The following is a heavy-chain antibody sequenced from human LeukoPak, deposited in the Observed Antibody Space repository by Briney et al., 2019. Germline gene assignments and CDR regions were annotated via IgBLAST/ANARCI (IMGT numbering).Heavy chain of an antibody. CDR2: ISGYNGNT. Sequence: ASVKVSCKASGYTFSSYGISWERQAPGQGLEWMGWISGYNGNTNSAQKLQGRVSMTTDTSTSTAYVELRSLRSDDTAVYYCARDRSPDFWSGDYRDAFDIWGQGTMVTVSS. CDR1: GYTFSSYG. D-gene: IGHD3-3*01. CDR3: ARDRSPDFWSGDYRDAFDI. J-gene: IGHJ3*02. V-gene: IGHV1-18*01.